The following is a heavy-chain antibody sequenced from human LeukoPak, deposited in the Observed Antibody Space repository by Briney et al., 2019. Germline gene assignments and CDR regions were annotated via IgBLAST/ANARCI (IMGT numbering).Heavy chain of an antibody. CDR2: IYTSGST. CDR1: GGSVSSNSYY. V-gene: IGHV4-61*02. CDR3: ARDRRDMVRGINIVRQYHYYYYMDV. Sequence: SETLSLTCTVSGGSVSSNSYYWSWIRQPAGKGLEWIGRIYTSGSTNYNPSLKGRVTISVDTSKSQFSLKLNSVTAADTAVYYCARDRRDMVRGINIVRQYHYYYYMDVWGKGTTVTVSS. J-gene: IGHJ6*03. D-gene: IGHD3-10*01.